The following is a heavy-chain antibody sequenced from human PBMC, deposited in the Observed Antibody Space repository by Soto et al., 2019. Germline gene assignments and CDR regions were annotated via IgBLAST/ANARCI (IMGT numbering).Heavy chain of an antibody. D-gene: IGHD2-21*02. CDR3: ARDGGGDSTVANWFDP. CDR1: GGSISSGDYY. V-gene: IGHV4-30-4*01. CDR2: IYYSGST. J-gene: IGHJ5*02. Sequence: QVQLQESGPGLVKPSQTLSLTCTVSGGSISSGDYYWSWIRQPPGKGLEWIGYIYYSGSTYYNPSLKSRVTISVDTSKNQFSLKLSSVTAADTAVYYCARDGGGDSTVANWFDPWGQGTLVTVSS.